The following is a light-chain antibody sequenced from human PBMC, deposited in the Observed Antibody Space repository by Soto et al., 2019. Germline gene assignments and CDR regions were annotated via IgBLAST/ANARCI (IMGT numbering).Light chain of an antibody. J-gene: IGKJ1*01. CDR3: QHYNNCPPAWT. Sequence: EILITHSPDTLSVSPGERATLSCRASQSVRNNLAWYQQKPGQAPRLLIYGASTRATGIPARFSGSGSGTAFTLTISSLQAEDFALYYCQHYNNCPPAWTFGQGTKVDIK. CDR2: GAS. V-gene: IGKV3-15*01. CDR1: QSVRNN.